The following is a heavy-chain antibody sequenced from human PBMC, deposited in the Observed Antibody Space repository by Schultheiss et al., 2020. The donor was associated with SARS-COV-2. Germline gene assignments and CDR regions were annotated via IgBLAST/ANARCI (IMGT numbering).Heavy chain of an antibody. CDR2: INAGNGNT. D-gene: IGHD3-10*01. Sequence: ASVKVSCKASGYTFTGYYMHWVRQAPGQGLEWMGWINAGNGNTKYSQKFQGRVTITRDTSASTAYMELSSLRSEDTAVYYCARDSLAGAPGGWFDPWGQGTLVTVSS. V-gene: IGHV1-3*01. J-gene: IGHJ5*02. CDR1: GYTFTGYY. CDR3: ARDSLAGAPGGWFDP.